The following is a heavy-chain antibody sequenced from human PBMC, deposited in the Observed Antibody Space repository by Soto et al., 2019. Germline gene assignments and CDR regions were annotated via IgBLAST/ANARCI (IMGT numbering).Heavy chain of an antibody. J-gene: IGHJ4*02. CDR2: IIPIFGTA. CDR3: AGAEGAARPLDY. V-gene: IGHV1-69*12. CDR1: GGTFSSYA. Sequence: QVQLVQSGAEVKKPGSSVKVSCKASGGTFSSYAISWVRQAPGQGLEWMGGIIPIFGTANYAQKFQGRVTITADESTSTADGELSSLRSEDTAGYYCAGAEGAARPLDYWGQGTLVTVSS. D-gene: IGHD6-25*01.